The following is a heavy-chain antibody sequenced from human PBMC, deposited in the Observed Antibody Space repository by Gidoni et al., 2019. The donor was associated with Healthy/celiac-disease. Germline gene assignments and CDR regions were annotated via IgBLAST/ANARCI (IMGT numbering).Heavy chain of an antibody. Sequence: QVQLQESGPGLVKPSETLSLTCTVSGGSISSYYWSWIRQPAGKGLEWIGRIYTSGSTNYNPSLKSRVTMSVDTSKNQFSLKLSSVTAADTAVYYCARDGPHYSYGYYYYGMDVWGQGTTVTVSS. CDR3: ARDGPHYSYGYYYYGMDV. CDR2: IYTSGST. CDR1: GGSISSYY. J-gene: IGHJ6*02. D-gene: IGHD5-18*01. V-gene: IGHV4-4*07.